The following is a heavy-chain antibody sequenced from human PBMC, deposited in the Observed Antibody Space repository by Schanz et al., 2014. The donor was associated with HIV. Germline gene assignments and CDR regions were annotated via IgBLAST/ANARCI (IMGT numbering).Heavy chain of an antibody. Sequence: QVQLVQSGAEVKKPGSSVKVSCKASGGTFSSSAISWVRQAPGQGLEWMGGIIPIFGSPKYAQKFQGRVSMTADPSTNTAYMEMRGLRFEDTAVYYCASGRRSGIGWRMDVWGQGTTVTVSS. CDR2: IIPIFGSP. CDR3: ASGRRSGIGWRMDV. CDR1: GGTFSSSA. V-gene: IGHV1-69*01. J-gene: IGHJ6*02. D-gene: IGHD6-19*01.